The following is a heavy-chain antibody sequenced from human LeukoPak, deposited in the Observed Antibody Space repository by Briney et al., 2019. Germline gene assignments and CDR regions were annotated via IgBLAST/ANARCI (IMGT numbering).Heavy chain of an antibody. Sequence: GGSLRLSCGASGFTFRSYWMSWVRQAPGEGLEWVANINEDGSETNYVDSVKGRFTISRDNARNTLYLHMNGLRAEDTAVYYCARRSEYGAYFDYWGQGTLVTVSS. D-gene: IGHD2/OR15-2a*01. V-gene: IGHV3-7*02. CDR3: ARRSEYGAYFDY. J-gene: IGHJ4*02. CDR2: INEDGSET. CDR1: GFTFRSYW.